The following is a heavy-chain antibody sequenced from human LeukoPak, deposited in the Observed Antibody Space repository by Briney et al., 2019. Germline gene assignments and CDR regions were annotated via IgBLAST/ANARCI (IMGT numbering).Heavy chain of an antibody. D-gene: IGHD2-2*01. J-gene: IGHJ4*02. V-gene: IGHV3-7*01. CDR2: VKPDGSEK. Sequence: GGSLRLSCAASGFTFSSYWMTWVRQAPGKGLEWVAHVKPDGSEKYYVDSVKGRFTISRDNAKNSLYVQMHGVSAEDTAVYCCGRVRCTSASCWGALYFDSWGQGTLVTVSS. CDR1: GFTFSSYW. CDR3: GRVRCTSASCWGALYFDS.